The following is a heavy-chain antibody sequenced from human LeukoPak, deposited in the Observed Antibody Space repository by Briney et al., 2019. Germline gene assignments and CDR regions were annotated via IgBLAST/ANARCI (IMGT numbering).Heavy chain of an antibody. V-gene: IGHV4-39*02. J-gene: IGHJ4*02. Sequence: SETLSLTCTVSGGSISSTSYYWGWIRQPPGKGLEWMGSIYYSGSTYYNPSLKSRVAMSVDTSKNHFSLKVTSVTAADTAVFYCARPVGRGYSYGPNYFFDYWGQGTLVTVSS. D-gene: IGHD5-18*01. CDR1: GGSISSTSYY. CDR3: ARPVGRGYSYGPNYFFDY. CDR2: IYYSGST.